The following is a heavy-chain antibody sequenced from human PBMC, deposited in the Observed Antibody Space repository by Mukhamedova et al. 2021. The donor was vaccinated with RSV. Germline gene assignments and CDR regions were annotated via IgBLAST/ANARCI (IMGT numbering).Heavy chain of an antibody. D-gene: IGHD2-2*01. V-gene: IGHV3-48*01. Sequence: VKGRFTVSRDNAKNSLYLQMSSLRAEDTAVYYCATFKYQVPGGIYWYFDLWGRGTLVTVSS. CDR3: ATFKYQVPGGIYWYFDL. J-gene: IGHJ2*01.